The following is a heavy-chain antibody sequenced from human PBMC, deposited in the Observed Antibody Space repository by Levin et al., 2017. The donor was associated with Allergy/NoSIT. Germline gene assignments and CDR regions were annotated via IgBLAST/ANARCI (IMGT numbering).Heavy chain of an antibody. J-gene: IGHJ5*02. D-gene: IGHD6-25*01. CDR3: ARAAQRQGPWRVWFDP. CDR2: INPNSGGT. CDR1: GYTFTGYY. Sequence: ASVKVSCKASGYTFTGYYMHWVRQAPGQGLEWMGRINPNSGGTNYAQKFQGRVTMTRDTSISTAYMELSRLRSDDTAVYYCARAAQRQGPWRVWFDPWGQGTLVTVSS. V-gene: IGHV1-2*06.